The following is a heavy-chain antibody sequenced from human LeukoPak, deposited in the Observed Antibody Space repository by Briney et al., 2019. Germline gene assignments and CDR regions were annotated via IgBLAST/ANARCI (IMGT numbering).Heavy chain of an antibody. CDR1: GGSISSYY. V-gene: IGHV4-4*07. CDR2: IYTSGST. D-gene: IGHD6-13*01. J-gene: IGHJ6*03. Sequence: SDTLSLTCTVSGGSISSYYWSWIRQPAGKGLEWIGRIYTSGSTNHNPSLKSRVTMSVDTSKNQFSLKLSSVTAADTAVYYCARNIAAAGPPGDVWGKGTTVTVSS. CDR3: ARNIAAAGPPGDV.